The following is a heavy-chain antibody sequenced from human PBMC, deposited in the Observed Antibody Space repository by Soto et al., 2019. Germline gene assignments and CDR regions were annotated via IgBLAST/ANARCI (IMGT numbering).Heavy chain of an antibody. CDR3: ARSVHDFSP. Sequence: QVQLQQWGAGLLKPSETLSLTCAVYGGSLSGYYWSWIRQPPGKGLEWIGEINHSGSTNYSPSLKSRVTISVDTSKNQFSLKLSSETAADTAVYYCARSVHDFSPWGQGTLVTVSS. J-gene: IGHJ5*02. CDR2: INHSGST. D-gene: IGHD3-3*01. CDR1: GGSLSGYY. V-gene: IGHV4-34*01.